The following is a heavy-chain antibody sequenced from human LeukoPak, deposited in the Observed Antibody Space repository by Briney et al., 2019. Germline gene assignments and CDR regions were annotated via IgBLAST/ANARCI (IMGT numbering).Heavy chain of an antibody. CDR1: GFTFSNYW. D-gene: IGHD2-15*01. V-gene: IGHV3-7*01. CDR3: TRDTGCPGGTCYSFYDY. J-gene: IGHJ4*02. Sequence: QPGGSLRLSCAASGFTFSNYWMTWVRQAPAKGLEWVANIKQDGTEKYYVDSVKGRFTISRDNAENSLYLQMNSLRAEDTAVYYCTRDTGCPGGTCYSFYDYWGQGTLVTVSS. CDR2: IKQDGTEK.